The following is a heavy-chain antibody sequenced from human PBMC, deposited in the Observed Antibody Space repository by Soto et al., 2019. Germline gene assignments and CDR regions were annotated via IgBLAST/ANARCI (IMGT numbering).Heavy chain of an antibody. CDR3: AREAQSGGSDY. CDR1: GYTFTSYD. J-gene: IGHJ4*02. D-gene: IGHD1-26*01. CDR2: MNPNSGNT. Sequence: QVQLVQSGAEVKKPGASVKVSCKASGYTFTSYDINWVRQATGQGLEWMGWMNPNSGNTGYAQKFQGRVTMTRNTPLSTAYMEPSSLRTEDPAVYFRAREAQSGGSDYWGQGTLVTVSS. V-gene: IGHV1-8*01.